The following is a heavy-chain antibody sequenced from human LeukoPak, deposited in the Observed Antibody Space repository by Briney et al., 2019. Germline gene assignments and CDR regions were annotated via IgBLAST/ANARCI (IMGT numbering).Heavy chain of an antibody. V-gene: IGHV3-20*04. Sequence: PGGSLRLSCAASEFTFDDYGMNWVRQAPGKGLEWVSSITWNGDNTRYADSVKGRFTISRDNAKNSLFLQMNSLRAEDTAFYYCARAPHALDIWGQGTMVTVSS. CDR3: ARAPHALDI. CDR1: EFTFDDYG. CDR2: ITWNGDNT. J-gene: IGHJ3*02.